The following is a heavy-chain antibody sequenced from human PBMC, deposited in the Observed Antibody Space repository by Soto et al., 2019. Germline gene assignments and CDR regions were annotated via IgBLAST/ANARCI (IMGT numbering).Heavy chain of an antibody. CDR2: ISYDGTKT. V-gene: IGHV3-33*05. CDR1: GFTFSNYD. D-gene: IGHD7-27*01. Sequence: QLQLVESGGGVVQPGRSLRLSCAASGFTFSNYDMPWVRQAPGKGLEWVAGISYDGTKTYYADSVTGRFTVSRDNSKNTLYLQMNSLRVEDTAVYYCARVTGDRYYYYYMDVWGKGTTVTVSS. CDR3: ARVTGDRYYYYYMDV. J-gene: IGHJ6*03.